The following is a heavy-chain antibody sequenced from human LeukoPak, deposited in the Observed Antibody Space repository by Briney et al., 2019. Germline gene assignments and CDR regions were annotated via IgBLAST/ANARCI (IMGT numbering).Heavy chain of an antibody. J-gene: IGHJ4*02. Sequence: GESLKISCKGSGYIFTSYWIGWVRQMPGKGLEWMGIIYPGDSDTRYSPSFQGQVTISADKSISTAYLQWSSLKASDTAMYYCAREGLAVAAAHPFDYWGQGTLVTVSS. D-gene: IGHD6-13*01. CDR2: IYPGDSDT. CDR3: AREGLAVAAAHPFDY. V-gene: IGHV5-51*01. CDR1: GYIFTSYW.